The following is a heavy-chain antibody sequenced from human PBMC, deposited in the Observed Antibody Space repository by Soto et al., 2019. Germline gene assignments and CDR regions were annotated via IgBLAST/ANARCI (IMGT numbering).Heavy chain of an antibody. D-gene: IGHD3-22*01. V-gene: IGHV1-69*13. CDR3: ARQFPYYYDSSGYYLPLGAFDI. CDR1: GGTFSSYA. Sequence: SVKVSCKASGGTFSSYAISWVRQSAGQGLEWMGGIIPIFGTANYAQKFQGRVTITADESTSTAYMELSSLRSEDTAVYYCARQFPYYYDSSGYYLPLGAFDIWGQGTMVTVSS. CDR2: IIPIFGTA. J-gene: IGHJ3*02.